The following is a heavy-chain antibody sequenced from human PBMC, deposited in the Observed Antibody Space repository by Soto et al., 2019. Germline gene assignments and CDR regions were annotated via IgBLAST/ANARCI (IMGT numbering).Heavy chain of an antibody. CDR2: INYSGST. V-gene: IGHV4-34*01. J-gene: IGHJ4*02. CDR3: ARDSKQWPYFDY. CDR1: GGSFSGYY. D-gene: IGHD6-19*01. Sequence: SETLSLTCAVYGGSFSGYYWSWIRQPPGKGLEWIGEINYSGSTNYNPSLKSRVTISVDTSKNQFSLKLSSVTAADTAVYYCARDSKQWPYFDYWGQGTLVTVPS.